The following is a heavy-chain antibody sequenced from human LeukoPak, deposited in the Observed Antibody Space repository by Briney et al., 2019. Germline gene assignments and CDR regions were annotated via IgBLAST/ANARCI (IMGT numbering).Heavy chain of an antibody. V-gene: IGHV4-31*03. CDR2: IYYSGST. D-gene: IGHD6-13*01. CDR1: GGSISSGGYY. J-gene: IGHJ4*02. CDR3: ARVAGAAGTRGLFDY. Sequence: SETLSLTCTVSGGSISSGGYYWNWIRQHPGKGLEWIGYIYYSGSTYYNPSLKSRVTITLDTSKNQCSLQLSSVTAADTAVYYCARVAGAAGTRGLFDYWGQRTLVTVSS.